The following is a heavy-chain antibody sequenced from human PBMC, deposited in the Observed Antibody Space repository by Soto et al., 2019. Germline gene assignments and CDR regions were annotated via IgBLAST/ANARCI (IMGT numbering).Heavy chain of an antibody. Sequence: VQLVESGGGLVEPGRSLRLSCTGSGFSFDDYAFHWVRQRPGKGLEWVSGLNWNGDNIAYADSVRGRFTXXXDNGKXXXXXXXXXXXXXXXAFYYCVKGVHLSLQDRLDSWGQGTLVTVSS. CDR1: GFSFDDYA. D-gene: IGHD2-21*01. CDR2: LNWNGDNI. CDR3: VKGVHLSLQDRLDS. V-gene: IGHV3-9*01. J-gene: IGHJ4*02.